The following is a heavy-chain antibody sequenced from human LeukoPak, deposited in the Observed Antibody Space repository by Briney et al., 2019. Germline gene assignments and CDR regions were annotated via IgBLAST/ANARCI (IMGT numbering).Heavy chain of an antibody. D-gene: IGHD1-26*01. Sequence: GGSLRLSCAASGFTFSSYGMHWVRQAPGKGLEWVAVISYDGSNKYYADSVKGRFTISRDNSKNTLYLQMNSLRAEDTAVYYCAKDLGKWELSFFDYWGQGTLVTVSS. CDR2: ISYDGSNK. J-gene: IGHJ4*02. CDR1: GFTFSSYG. V-gene: IGHV3-30*18. CDR3: AKDLGKWELSFFDY.